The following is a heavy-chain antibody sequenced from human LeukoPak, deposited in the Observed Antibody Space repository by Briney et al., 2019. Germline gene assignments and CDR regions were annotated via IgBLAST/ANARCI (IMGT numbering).Heavy chain of an antibody. CDR3: AKDRVRGVIYYFDY. CDR2: ISGSGGST. Sequence: GGSLRLPCAASGFPFTSSGMSGAPQPPGKGREGSSAISGSGGSTYYADSVKGRFTISRDNSKNTLYLQMNSLRAEDTAVYYCAKDRVRGVIYYFDYWGQGTLVTVSS. CDR1: GFPFTSSG. V-gene: IGHV3-23*01. J-gene: IGHJ4*02. D-gene: IGHD3-10*01.